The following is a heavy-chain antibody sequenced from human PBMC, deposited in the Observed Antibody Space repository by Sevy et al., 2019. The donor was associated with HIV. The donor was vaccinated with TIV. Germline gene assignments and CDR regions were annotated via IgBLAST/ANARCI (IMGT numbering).Heavy chain of an antibody. CDR2: TGYDGSKT. D-gene: IGHD3-22*01. J-gene: IGHJ4*02. CDR1: GFTFSSYA. Sequence: GGSLRLSCAASGFTFSSYAMHWVRQAPGKGLEWVAVTGYDGSKTNYADSVQGRFTISRDDSKNSLYLQLNSLRAEDTAIYYCARKYDSSGYFDYWGQRTLVTVSS. CDR3: ARKYDSSGYFDY. V-gene: IGHV3-30*14.